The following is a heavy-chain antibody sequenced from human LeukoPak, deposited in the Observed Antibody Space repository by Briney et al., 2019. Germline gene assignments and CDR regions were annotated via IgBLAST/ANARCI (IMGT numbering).Heavy chain of an antibody. J-gene: IGHJ4*02. CDR2: INHSGGT. Sequence: SETLSLTCAVYSGSFSGYYWSWIRQPPGKGLEWIGEINHSGGTNYNPSLKSRVTISVDTSKNQFSLKLSSVTAADTAVYYCARGGFVYYGSGSYYYYWGQGTLVTVSS. D-gene: IGHD3-10*01. CDR3: ARGGFVYYGSGSYYYY. CDR1: SGSFSGYY. V-gene: IGHV4-34*01.